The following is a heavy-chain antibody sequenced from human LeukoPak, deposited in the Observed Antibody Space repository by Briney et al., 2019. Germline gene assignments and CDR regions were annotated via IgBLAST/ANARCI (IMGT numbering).Heavy chain of an antibody. J-gene: IGHJ4*02. CDR1: GGFISSYS. CDR3: VSSYGGYVLDY. Sequence: SETLSLTCIVSGGFISSYSWNWIRQSPGKGLEGIGRVYHSGSINYNPSLKSRVTISVDTSKNQFSLNLSSVTGADTAVYYCVSSYGGYVLDYWGQGTLVIVSS. D-gene: IGHD5-12*01. CDR2: VYHSGSI. V-gene: IGHV4-59*01.